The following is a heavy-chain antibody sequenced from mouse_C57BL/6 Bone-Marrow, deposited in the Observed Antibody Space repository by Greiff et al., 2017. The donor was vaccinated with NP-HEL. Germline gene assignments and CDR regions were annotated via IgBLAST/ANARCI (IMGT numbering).Heavy chain of an antibody. V-gene: IGHV5-9-1*02. CDR3: TRLLLGYYFDY. Sequence: EVHLVESGEGLVKPGGSLKLSCAASGFTFSSYAMSWVRQTPEKRLEWVAYISSGGDYIYYADTVKGRFTISRDNARNTLYLQMSSLKSEDTAMYYCTRLLLGYYFDYWGQGTTLTVSS. CDR2: ISSGGDYI. J-gene: IGHJ2*01. CDR1: GFTFSSYA. D-gene: IGHD1-1*01.